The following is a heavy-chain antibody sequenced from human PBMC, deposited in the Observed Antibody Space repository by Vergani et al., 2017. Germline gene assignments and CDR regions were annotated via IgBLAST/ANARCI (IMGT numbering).Heavy chain of an antibody. Sequence: EVELVQSGPEMRKPGESLKISCKGSEYSFGNYWIGWVRQMPGKGLEWMGIIYPAASDTRYSPSFQGQVTISADKSISTAFLQWDSLKASDTALYYCARHTTYTDSWGQGTLVTVSS. D-gene: IGHD1-1*01. J-gene: IGHJ4*02. CDR3: ARHTTYTDS. CDR2: IYPAASDT. V-gene: IGHV5-51*01. CDR1: EYSFGNYW.